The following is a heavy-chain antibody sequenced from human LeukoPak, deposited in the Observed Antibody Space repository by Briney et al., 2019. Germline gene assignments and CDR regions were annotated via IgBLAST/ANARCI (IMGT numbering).Heavy chain of an antibody. D-gene: IGHD2-2*01. J-gene: IGHJ4*02. V-gene: IGHV3-74*01. CDR2: INSDGSST. CDR3: ARGPHIVVVPAALDY. CDR1: GFTFSSYR. Sequence: PGGSLTLSCAASGFTFSSYRMHWVRQAPGQGLVWVSRINSDGSSTSYADSVKGRFTISRDNAKNTLYLQMNSLRAEDTAVYYCARGPHIVVVPAALDYWGQGTLVTVSS.